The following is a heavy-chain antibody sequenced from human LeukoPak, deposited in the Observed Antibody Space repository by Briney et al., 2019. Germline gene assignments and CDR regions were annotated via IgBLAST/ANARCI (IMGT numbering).Heavy chain of an antibody. CDR1: GYTFTSNY. CDR3: ARELKGKVRGVIDFDP. V-gene: IGHV1-46*01. CDR2: INPSGGST. J-gene: IGHJ5*02. D-gene: IGHD3-10*01. Sequence: ASVKVSCTASGYTFTSNYIHWVRQAPGQGLEWMGIINPSGGSTSYAQKFQGRVTMTRDTSTSTVYMELSSLRSEDTAVYYCARELKGKVRGVIDFDPWGQGTLVTVSS.